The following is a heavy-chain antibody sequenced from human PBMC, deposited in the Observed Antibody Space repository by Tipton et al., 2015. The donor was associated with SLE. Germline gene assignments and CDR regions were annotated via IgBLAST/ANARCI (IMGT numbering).Heavy chain of an antibody. D-gene: IGHD3-10*01. CDR3: ARRGDYPALRHSGYYIDV. CDR2: IYPDDSEA. CDR1: GYNFGNHW. Sequence: VQLVQSGAELKKPGESLKISCRATGYNFGNHWIAWVRQRPGKGLEWMGIIYPDDSEARYNPSFQGHVTISGGTSINTAYLHWSSLEASDTATYYCARRGDYPALRHSGYYIDVWGSGTTVTVSS. V-gene: IGHV5-51*03. J-gene: IGHJ6*03.